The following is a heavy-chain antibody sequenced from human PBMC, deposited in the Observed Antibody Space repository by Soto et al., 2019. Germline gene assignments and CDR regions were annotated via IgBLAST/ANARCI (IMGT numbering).Heavy chain of an antibody. J-gene: IGHJ4*02. CDR2: INHSGST. V-gene: IGHV4-34*01. Sequence: NPSETLSLTCAVYGGSFSGYYWSWIRQPPGKGLEWIGEINHSGSTNYNPSLKSRVTISVDTSKNQFSLKLSSVTAADTAVYYCASMLGIAVAGTGYWGQGTLVTVSS. CDR1: GGSFSGYY. D-gene: IGHD6-19*01. CDR3: ASMLGIAVAGTGY.